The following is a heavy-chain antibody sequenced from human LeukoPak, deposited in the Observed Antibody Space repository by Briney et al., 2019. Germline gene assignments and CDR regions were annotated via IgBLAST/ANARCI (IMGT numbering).Heavy chain of an antibody. J-gene: IGHJ4*02. CDR1: GFSFNSFF. CDR2: ISQDGSET. V-gene: IGHV3-7*01. Sequence: GSLRLSCAASGFSFNSFFLNWVRLTPGRELEWVACISQDGSETFYMDSVRGRFTISRDNTKNSLYLQMNSLRAEDTAVYFCVRDLGHSRHYFEYWGQGALVTVSS. CDR3: VRDLGHSRHYFEY. D-gene: IGHD7-27*01.